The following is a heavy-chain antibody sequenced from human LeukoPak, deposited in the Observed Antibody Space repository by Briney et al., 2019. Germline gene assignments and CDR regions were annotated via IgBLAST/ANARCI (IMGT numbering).Heavy chain of an antibody. J-gene: IGHJ4*02. CDR1: GFTFSSYY. Sequence: GGSLRLSCAASGFTFSSYYMNWVRQAPGKGLEWVSYINSSSSTIYYADSVKGRFTISRDNAKNSLYLQMNSLRAEDTAVYNSAKGAAEGYSYGFGLDYWGQGTLVTVSS. CDR3: AKGAAEGYSYGFGLDY. CDR2: INSSSSTI. D-gene: IGHD5-18*01. V-gene: IGHV3-48*01.